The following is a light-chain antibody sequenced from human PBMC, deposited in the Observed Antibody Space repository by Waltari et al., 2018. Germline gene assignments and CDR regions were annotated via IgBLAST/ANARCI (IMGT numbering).Light chain of an antibody. CDR1: SSNIGHNY. CDR3: AAWDDRQSGPYWV. J-gene: IGLJ3*02. CDR2: RNN. V-gene: IGLV1-47*01. Sequence: QSVLTQPPSASGTPGQRVTISCSGSSSNIGHNYVVWYQQLPGTAPKPLIFRNNRRPSRVPARFSGSKSGTSASLDISGLRSEDEADYYCAAWDDRQSGPYWVFGGGTKLTVL.